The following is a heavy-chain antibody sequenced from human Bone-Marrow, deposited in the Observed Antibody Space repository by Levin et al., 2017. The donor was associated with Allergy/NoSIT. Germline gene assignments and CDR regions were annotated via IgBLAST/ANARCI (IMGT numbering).Heavy chain of an antibody. CDR1: GFTFRRYA. D-gene: IGHD3-22*01. CDR2: ISGDADTT. J-gene: IGHJ4*02. V-gene: IGHV3-23*01. CDR3: AKDSEGFDNSGFYYRASDS. Sequence: PGESLKISCAASGFTFRRYAMSWVRQAPGKGLEWVSAISGDADTTHYGGSVKGRFTISRDNSRNTLYLQMNNLRAEDTATYYCAKDSEGFDNSGFYYRASDSWGQGTRVTVSS.